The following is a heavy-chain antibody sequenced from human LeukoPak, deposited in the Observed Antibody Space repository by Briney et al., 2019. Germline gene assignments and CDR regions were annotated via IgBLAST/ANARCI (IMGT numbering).Heavy chain of an antibody. CDR2: IWYDGSNK. V-gene: IGHV3-33*01. CDR1: GFTFSSYG. D-gene: IGHD2-21*02. CDR3: AGGRLLGVTAFDI. J-gene: IGHJ3*02. Sequence: PGGSLRLSCAASGFTFSSYGMHWVRQAPGKGLEWVAVIWYDGSNKYYADSVKGRFTISRDNSKNTLYLQMNSLRAEDTAVYYCAGGRLLGVTAFDIWGQGTMVTVSS.